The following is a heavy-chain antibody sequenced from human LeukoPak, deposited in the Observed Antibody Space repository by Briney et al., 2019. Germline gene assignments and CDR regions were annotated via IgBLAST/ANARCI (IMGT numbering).Heavy chain of an antibody. CDR1: GFTFSSYG. CDR3: AKGPFGETNIDY. CDR2: ISGSGDST. D-gene: IGHD3-3*01. Sequence: GGSLRLSCAASGFTFSSYGMHWVRQAPGKGLEWVSGISGSGDSTYYADSVKGRFTISRDNSKTTLYLQMNSLRAEDTAVYYCAKGPFGETNIDYWGQGTLVTVSS. J-gene: IGHJ4*02. V-gene: IGHV3-23*01.